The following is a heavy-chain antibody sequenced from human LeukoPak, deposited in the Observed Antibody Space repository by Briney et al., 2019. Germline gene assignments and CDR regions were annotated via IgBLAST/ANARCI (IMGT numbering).Heavy chain of an antibody. V-gene: IGHV1-2*02. CDR3: ARDMSGGSCYSCNWFDP. J-gene: IGHJ5*02. D-gene: IGHD2-15*01. CDR2: INPNSGGT. Sequence: ASVKDSCKASGYTFTGYYMHWVRQAPGQGLEWMGWINPNSGGTNYAQKFQGRVTMTRDTSISTAYMELSRLRSDDTAVYYCARDMSGGSCYSCNWFDPWGQGTLVTVSS. CDR1: GYTFTGYY.